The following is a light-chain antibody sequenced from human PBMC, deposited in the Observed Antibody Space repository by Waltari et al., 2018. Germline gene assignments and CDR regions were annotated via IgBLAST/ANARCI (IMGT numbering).Light chain of an antibody. CDR3: ASYSSISSYVV. CDR2: DVN. Sequence: QSALTQPASVSGSPGQSITISCTGTSSDVGTYKYVSWYHHRPGTAPNVIIYDVNKRPSGVSNRFSGSKSCNTASLTISGLQAEDEANYSCASYSSISSYVVFGGGTKLTVL. CDR1: SSDVGTYKY. V-gene: IGLV2-14*03. J-gene: IGLJ2*01.